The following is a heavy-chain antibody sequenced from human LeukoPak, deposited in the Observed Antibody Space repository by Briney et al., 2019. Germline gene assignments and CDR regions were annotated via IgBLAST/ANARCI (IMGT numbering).Heavy chain of an antibody. D-gene: IGHD6-19*01. Sequence: ASVKVSCKASGYTFTSYDINWVRQATGQGLEWMGWMNPNSGNTGYAQKFQGRVTMTRNTSISTAYMELSSLRSEDTAVYYCARAQSEQWLVAAYYYMDVWGKGTTVTISS. CDR2: MNPNSGNT. CDR3: ARAQSEQWLVAAYYYMDV. J-gene: IGHJ6*03. CDR1: GYTFTSYD. V-gene: IGHV1-8*01.